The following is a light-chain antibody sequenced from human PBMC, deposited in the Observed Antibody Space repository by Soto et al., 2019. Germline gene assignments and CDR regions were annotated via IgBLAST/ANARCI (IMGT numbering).Light chain of an antibody. CDR3: QQYGGSPRT. CDR1: QSISSNF. V-gene: IGKV3-20*01. Sequence: EIVLTQSPGTLSLSPGEGATLSCRASQSISSNFLAWYQQKRGQAPRLLIHGASNRATGIPDRFSGSWSGTDFTLTITRLEPEDVAFYYCQQYGGSPRTFGQGPKVEVK. J-gene: IGKJ1*01. CDR2: GAS.